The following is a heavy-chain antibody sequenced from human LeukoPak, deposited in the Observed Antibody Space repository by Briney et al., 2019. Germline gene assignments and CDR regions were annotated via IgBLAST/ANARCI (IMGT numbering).Heavy chain of an antibody. CDR2: ISGTGSSM. J-gene: IGHJ4*02. V-gene: IGHV3-21*01. Sequence: GGSLRLSCAASGFTFSTYNMNWVRQAPGKWLEWVSSISGTGSSMYYEDSVRSRLTLSRDNAKTSLYLQMNSLRAEHTAVSYCARDQFRRDRYSNYFDYWGQGNLVTVSS. CDR3: ARDQFRRDRYSNYFDY. CDR1: GFTFSTYN. D-gene: IGHD5-24*01.